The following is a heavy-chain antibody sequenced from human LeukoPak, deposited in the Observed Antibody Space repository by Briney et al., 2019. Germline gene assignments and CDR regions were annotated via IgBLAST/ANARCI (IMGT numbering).Heavy chain of an antibody. J-gene: IGHJ3*02. CDR2: IIPIFGTA. CDR3: ARAGGYCSSTSCYSAFDI. D-gene: IGHD2-2*02. CDR1: GGTFSSYA. Sequence: GSSVKVSCKASGGTFSSYAISWVRQSPGLGLEWMGGIIPIFGTANYAQKFQGRVTITADESTSTAYMELSSLRSEDTAVYYCARAGGYCSSTSCYSAFDIWGQGTMVTVSS. V-gene: IGHV1-69*01.